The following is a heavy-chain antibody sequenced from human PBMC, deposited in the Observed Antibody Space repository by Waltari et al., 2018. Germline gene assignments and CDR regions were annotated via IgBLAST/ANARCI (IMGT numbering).Heavy chain of an antibody. Sequence: QVQLQESGPGLVKPSETLSLTCIVSGGSISSHYWSWIRQPPGKGLEWIGYIYYSGSTNYNPSLKSRVTISVDTSKNQFSLKLSSVTAADTAVYYCARSTVTTVYYYYGMDVWGQGTTVTVSS. CDR1: GGSISSHY. D-gene: IGHD4-17*01. V-gene: IGHV4-59*11. CDR3: ARSTVTTVYYYYGMDV. CDR2: IYYSGST. J-gene: IGHJ6*02.